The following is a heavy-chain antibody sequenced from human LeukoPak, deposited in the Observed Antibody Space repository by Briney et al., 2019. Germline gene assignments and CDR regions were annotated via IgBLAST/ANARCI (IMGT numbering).Heavy chain of an antibody. CDR2: IYYSGST. CDR3: ARHFGSFDH. CDR1: GGSISSSGYY. V-gene: IGHV4-39*01. Sequence: PSETLSLTCTVSGGSISSSGYYWGWIRQPPGKGLEWIGSIYYSGSTYYNPSLKSRVTISVDTSKNQFSLKLSSVTAADTAVYYCARHFGSFDHWGQETLVTVSS. J-gene: IGHJ4*02. D-gene: IGHD3-10*01.